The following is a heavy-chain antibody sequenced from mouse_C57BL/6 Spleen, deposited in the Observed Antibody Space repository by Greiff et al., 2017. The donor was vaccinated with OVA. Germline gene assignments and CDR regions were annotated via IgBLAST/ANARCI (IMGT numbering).Heavy chain of an antibody. J-gene: IGHJ1*03. CDR1: GFTFTDYY. CDR2: VYPYNGGT. Sequence: EVKLVESGPVLVKPGPSVKISCKASGFTFTDYYMHWVKQSHGKSLEWIGLVYPYNGGTSYNQKFKGKATLTVDTSSSTAYMELNSLTSEDSAVYYCARPGETELWYFDVWGTGTTVTVSS. CDR3: ARPGETELWYFDV. V-gene: IGHV1-36*01.